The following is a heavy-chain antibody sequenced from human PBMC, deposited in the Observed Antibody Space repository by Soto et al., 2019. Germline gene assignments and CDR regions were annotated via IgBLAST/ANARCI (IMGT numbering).Heavy chain of an antibody. D-gene: IGHD3-16*01. Sequence: SETLCVSCTVSGDYIGSYYWSWIRQPPGKGLEWIAYIYYSGNTNYNPSLKSRVTISVDTSRTQFSLNLSSVTAADTAVYYCAGGMAPIELDFWGQGTLVTVSS. V-gene: IGHV4-59*01. CDR2: IYYSGNT. CDR1: GDYIGSYY. CDR3: AGGMAPIELDF. J-gene: IGHJ4*02.